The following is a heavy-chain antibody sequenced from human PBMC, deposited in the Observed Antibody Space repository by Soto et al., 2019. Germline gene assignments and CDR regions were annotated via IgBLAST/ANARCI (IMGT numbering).Heavy chain of an antibody. Sequence: QVQLVQSGAEVKKPGASVKVSCKASGYTFTVYYMHWVRQAPGQGREWMGWINTNSGGTNYAQKFQGWVTMTRDTSMRTDYMELSRLRSDDTSVYYCARDIAAAGPYFDYWGQGTLVTVSS. V-gene: IGHV1-2*04. CDR1: GYTFTVYY. CDR2: INTNSGGT. J-gene: IGHJ4*02. CDR3: ARDIAAAGPYFDY. D-gene: IGHD6-13*01.